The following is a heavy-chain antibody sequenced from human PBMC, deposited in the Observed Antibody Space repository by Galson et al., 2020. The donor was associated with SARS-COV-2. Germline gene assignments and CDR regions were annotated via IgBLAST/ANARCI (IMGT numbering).Heavy chain of an antibody. D-gene: IGHD3-10*01. V-gene: IGHV4-31*03. Sequence: SETLSLTCTVSGGSISSGCYYWSWIRQHPGKGLEWIGYIYYSGGTYYNPSLKSRVTISVDTSKNQFSLKLSSVTAADTAVYYCARDNRVRGVNGYYYYGMDVWGQGTTVTVSS. J-gene: IGHJ6*02. CDR1: GGSISSGCYY. CDR3: ARDNRVRGVNGYYYYGMDV. CDR2: IYYSGGT.